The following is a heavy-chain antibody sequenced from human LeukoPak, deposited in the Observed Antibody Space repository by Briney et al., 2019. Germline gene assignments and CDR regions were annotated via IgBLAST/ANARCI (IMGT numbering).Heavy chain of an antibody. D-gene: IGHD1-14*01. CDR1: GFTFTNHI. J-gene: IGHJ3*01. V-gene: IGHV3-30-3*01. CDR3: VRERQETIVHTGAFDF. Sequence: GGSLRLSCAASGFTFTNHIMHWVRQAPGKGLEWVASIATDGSQTFYRGSVKGRFTISRDNSENKLYLQMNSLRAEDTAVYFCVRERQETIVHTGAFDFWGQGTMLSVSS. CDR2: IATDGSQT.